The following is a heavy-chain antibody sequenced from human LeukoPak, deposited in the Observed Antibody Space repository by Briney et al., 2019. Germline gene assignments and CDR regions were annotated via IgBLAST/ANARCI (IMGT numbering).Heavy chain of an antibody. CDR1: GFTFSNYN. J-gene: IGHJ6*03. CDR2: ITSSSTYI. Sequence: PGGSLRLSCAASGFTFSNYNMNWVRQAPGKGLEWVSSITSSSTYIYYADSVKGRFTISRDNAENSLYLQMNSLRDEDTAVDYCARDPYSGGYGPYYYYYMDVWGKGTTVTIFS. D-gene: IGHD1-26*01. CDR3: ARDPYSGGYGPYYYYYMDV. V-gene: IGHV3-21*01.